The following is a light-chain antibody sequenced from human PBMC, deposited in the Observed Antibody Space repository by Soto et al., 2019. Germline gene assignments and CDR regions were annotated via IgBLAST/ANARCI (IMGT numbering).Light chain of an antibody. CDR1: QSVNRSY. J-gene: IGKJ1*01. V-gene: IGKV3-11*01. CDR3: QQYNNWPRT. CDR2: DAS. Sequence: VLTQSPGTLSLTPGERATLSCRASQSVNRSYLAWYQQKPGQAPRLLIYDASNRATGIPARFSGSGSGTDFTLTISSLEPEDFAVYYCQQYNNWPRTFGQGTMVDIK.